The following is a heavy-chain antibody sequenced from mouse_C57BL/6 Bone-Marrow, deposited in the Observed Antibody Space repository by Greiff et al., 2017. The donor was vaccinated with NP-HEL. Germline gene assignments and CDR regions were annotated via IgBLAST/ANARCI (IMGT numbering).Heavy chain of an antibody. V-gene: IGHV5-6*01. Sequence: EVKVVESGGDLVKPGGSLKLSCAASGFTFSSYGMSWVRQTPDKRLEWVATISRGGSYPYYTDSVKGRFTISRDNAKNTLYLQMSSLKSEDTAMYYCARHGDGKAYWGQGTLVTVSA. D-gene: IGHD2-1*01. CDR2: ISRGGSYP. CDR3: ARHGDGKAY. CDR1: GFTFSSYG. J-gene: IGHJ3*01.